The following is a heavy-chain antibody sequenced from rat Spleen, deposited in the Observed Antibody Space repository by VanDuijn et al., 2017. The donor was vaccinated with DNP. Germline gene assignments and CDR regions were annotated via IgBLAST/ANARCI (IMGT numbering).Heavy chain of an antibody. D-gene: IGHD2-2*01. CDR1: GFTFSYYW. CDR2: IISYGSRT. Sequence: EVQLVESGGDLVQPGRSLKLSCVASGFTFSYYWMAWIRQTPEKGLEWVATIISYGSRTYYRDSVKGRFTISRDNAKSTLYLQMDSLRSEDTATYYCTTHPGYASDYWGQGVVVTVSS. CDR3: TTHPGYASDY. J-gene: IGHJ2*01. V-gene: IGHV5S10*01.